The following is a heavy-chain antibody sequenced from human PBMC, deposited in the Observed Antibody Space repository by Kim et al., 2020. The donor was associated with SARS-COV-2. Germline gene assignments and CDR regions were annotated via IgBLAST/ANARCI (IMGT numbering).Heavy chain of an antibody. CDR2: IYPGDSDT. Sequence: GESLKISCKGSGYSFTSYWIGWVRQMPGKGLEWMGIIYPGDSDTRYSPSFQGQVTISADKSISTAYLQWSSLKASDTAMYYCARLETNSLGIGEGRGFDYWGQGTLVTVSS. D-gene: IGHD5-18*01. CDR1: GYSFTSYW. V-gene: IGHV5-51*01. CDR3: ARLETNSLGIGEGRGFDY. J-gene: IGHJ4*02.